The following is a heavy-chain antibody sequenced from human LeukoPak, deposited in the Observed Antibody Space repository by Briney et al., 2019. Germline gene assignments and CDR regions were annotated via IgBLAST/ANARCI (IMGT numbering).Heavy chain of an antibody. J-gene: IGHJ4*02. V-gene: IGHV3-23*01. D-gene: IGHD5-24*01. CDR1: GFTFSSYA. CDR2: ISGSGGST. Sequence: QAGGSLRLSCAASGFTFSSYAMSWVRQAPGKGLEWVSGISGSGGSTYYADSVKGRFTISRDNSKNTLYLQMNSLRAEDTAVYYCAKEEHGYNFFYVDYWGQGTLVTVSS. CDR3: AKEEHGYNFFYVDY.